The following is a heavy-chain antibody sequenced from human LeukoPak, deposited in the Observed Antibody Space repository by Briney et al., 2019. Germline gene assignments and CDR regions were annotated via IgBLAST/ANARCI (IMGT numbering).Heavy chain of an antibody. J-gene: IGHJ4*02. CDR1: GFTFSSFA. CDR2: ISGRGDTP. D-gene: IGHD4-17*01. V-gene: IGHV3-23*01. CDR3: AKEYGDYRFNFDY. Sequence: GGSLRLSCAASGFTFSSFAMSWVRQAPGKGLEWVSAISGRGDTPYYADSVKGRFTISRDNSKNTLYLQMNSLRAEDTAVYYCAKEYGDYRFNFDYWGQGTLVTVSS.